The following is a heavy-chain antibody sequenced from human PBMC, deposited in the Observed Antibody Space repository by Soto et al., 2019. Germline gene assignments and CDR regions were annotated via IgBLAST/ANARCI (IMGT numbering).Heavy chain of an antibody. D-gene: IGHD3-3*02. J-gene: IGHJ6*02. Sequence: GGSLRLSCAASGFTFDDYTMHWVRQAPGKGLEWVSLISWDGGSTYYADSVKGRFTISRDNSKNSLYLQMNSLRTEDTALYYCAKDKLAVSLCYYGMDVWGQGTTVTSP. V-gene: IGHV3-43*01. CDR2: ISWDGGST. CDR1: GFTFDDYT. CDR3: AKDKLAVSLCYYGMDV.